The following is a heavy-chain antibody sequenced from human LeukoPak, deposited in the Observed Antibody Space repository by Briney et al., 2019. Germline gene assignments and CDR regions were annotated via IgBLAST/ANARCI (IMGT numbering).Heavy chain of an antibody. V-gene: IGHV4-34*01. D-gene: IGHD6-13*01. Sequence: SSETLSLTCAVYGGSFSGYYWSWIRQPPGKGLEWIGEINHSGSTNYNPSLKSRVTISVDTSKNQFSLKLSSVIAADTAVYYCARGPYSSSWYEFDYWGQGTLVTVSS. CDR3: ARGPYSSSWYEFDY. CDR2: INHSGST. CDR1: GGSFSGYY. J-gene: IGHJ4*02.